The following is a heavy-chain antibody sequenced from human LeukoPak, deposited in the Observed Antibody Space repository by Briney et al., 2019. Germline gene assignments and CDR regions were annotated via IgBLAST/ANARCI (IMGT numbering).Heavy chain of an antibody. J-gene: IGHJ4*02. D-gene: IGHD2-2*01. CDR2: IYPGDSDT. V-gene: IGHV5-51*01. CDR3: ASPYPREYCSSSSCYFNY. Sequence: GESLKISCRASGYSFSSYWIGWVRQMPGKGLEWMGIIYPGDSDTRYCPSFQGQVTISADKSISTAYLQWSSLKASDTAMYYCASPYPREYCSSSSCYFNYWGQGTLVTVSS. CDR1: GYSFSSYW.